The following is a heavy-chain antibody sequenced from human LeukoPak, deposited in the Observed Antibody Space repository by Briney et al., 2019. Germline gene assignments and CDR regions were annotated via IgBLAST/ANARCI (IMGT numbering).Heavy chain of an antibody. CDR3: ARDLPSGYSSGWDYY. D-gene: IGHD6-19*01. V-gene: IGHV3-21*01. CDR1: GFTSSSYS. J-gene: IGHJ4*02. Sequence: GGSLRLSCAASGFTSSSYSMNWVRRAPGKGLEWVSSISSSSSYIYYADSVKGRFTISRDNARNSLYLQMNSLRAEDTAVYYCARDLPSGYSSGWDYYWGQGTLVTVSS. CDR2: ISSSSSYI.